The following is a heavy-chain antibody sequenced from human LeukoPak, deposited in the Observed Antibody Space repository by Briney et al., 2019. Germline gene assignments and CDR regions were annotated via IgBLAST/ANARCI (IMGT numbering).Heavy chain of an antibody. J-gene: IGHJ4*02. CDR3: ASYPLYGSGSYFDY. D-gene: IGHD3-10*01. V-gene: IGHV1-69*05. CDR2: IIPIFGTA. CDR1: GGTFSSYA. Sequence: SVKVSCKASGGTFSSYAISWVRQAPGQGLEWMGGIIPIFGTANYAQKFQGRVTITTDESTSTAYMELSSLRSEDTAVYYCASYPLYGSGSYFDYWGQGTLVTVSS.